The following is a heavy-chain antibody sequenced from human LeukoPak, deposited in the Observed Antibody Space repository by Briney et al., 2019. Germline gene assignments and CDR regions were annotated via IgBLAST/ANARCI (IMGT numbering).Heavy chain of an antibody. J-gene: IGHJ6*02. CDR3: AKGRVSYYYGMDV. D-gene: IGHD3-10*01. V-gene: IGHV3-23*01. CDR2: ISGSGGST. Sequence: PGGSLRLSCAASGFTFSSYAMNWVRQAPGKGLEWVSGISGSGGSTSYADSVKGRFTISRDNSKNTLYLQVNSLRAEDTAVYYCAKGRVSYYYGMDVWGQGTTVTVSS. CDR1: GFTFSSYA.